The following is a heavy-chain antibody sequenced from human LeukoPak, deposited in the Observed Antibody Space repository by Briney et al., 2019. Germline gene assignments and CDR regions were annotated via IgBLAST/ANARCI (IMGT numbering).Heavy chain of an antibody. V-gene: IGHV3-48*04. CDR3: AREMGDGYNRFDY. CDR2: NSSSSSTI. J-gene: IGHJ4*02. Sequence: GGSLRLSCAASGFTFSTYSMNWVRQAPGKGLEWVSYNSSSSSTIYYADSVKGRFTISRDNAKNSLYLQMNSLRAEDTAVYYCAREMGDGYNRFDYWGQGTLVTVSS. CDR1: GFTFSTYS. D-gene: IGHD5-24*01.